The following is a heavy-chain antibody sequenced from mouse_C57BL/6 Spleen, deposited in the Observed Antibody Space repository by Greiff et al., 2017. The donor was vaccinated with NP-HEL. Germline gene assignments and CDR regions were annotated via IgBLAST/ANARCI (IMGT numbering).Heavy chain of an antibody. CDR1: GYAFSSSW. D-gene: IGHD1-1*01. CDR3: ARLEYYGSTYYYAMDY. CDR2: IYPGDGDT. V-gene: IGHV1-82*01. Sequence: QVQLQQSGPELVKPGASVKISCKASGYAFSSSWMNWVKQRPGKGLEWIGRIYPGDGDTNYNGKFKGKATLTADKSSSTAYMQLSSLTSEDSAVYFCARLEYYGSTYYYAMDYWGQGTSVTVSS. J-gene: IGHJ4*01.